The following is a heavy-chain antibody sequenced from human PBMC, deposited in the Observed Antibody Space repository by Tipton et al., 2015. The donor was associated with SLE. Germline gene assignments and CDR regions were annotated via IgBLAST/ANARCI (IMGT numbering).Heavy chain of an antibody. V-gene: IGHV4-34*01. CDR2: INHSESA. CDR3: ARGGYDFWSVPGNY. J-gene: IGHJ4*02. CDR1: GGSFSGYH. Sequence: TLSLTCAVYGGSFSGYHWSWIRQTPGKGLEWIGEINHSESATYKPSLKSRVTISLDTSKNQFSLKLRSVTASDTAVYYFARGGYDFWSVPGNYWGQGTLVTVSS. D-gene: IGHD3-3*01.